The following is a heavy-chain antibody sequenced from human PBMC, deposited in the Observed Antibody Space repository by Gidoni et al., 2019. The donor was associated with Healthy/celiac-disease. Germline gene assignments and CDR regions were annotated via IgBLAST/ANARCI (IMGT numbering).Heavy chain of an antibody. D-gene: IGHD3-22*01. Sequence: QVQLQASGPGLVKPSETLPLTCPVSVGSISSYYWSWIRQPAGKGLVWIRRIYTSGSTNYNPSLKSRVTMSVDTSKNQFSLKLSSVTAADTAVYYCARDTMIPGDAFDIWGQGTMVTVSS. CDR3: ARDTMIPGDAFDI. CDR1: VGSISSYY. CDR2: IYTSGST. J-gene: IGHJ3*02. V-gene: IGHV4-4*07.